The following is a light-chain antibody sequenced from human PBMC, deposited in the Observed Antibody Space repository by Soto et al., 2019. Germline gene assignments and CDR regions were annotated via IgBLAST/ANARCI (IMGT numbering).Light chain of an antibody. CDR1: QNISSSY. J-gene: IGKJ1*01. CDR2: GAS. V-gene: IGKV3-20*01. CDR3: LQHNTYPRT. Sequence: EIVLTQSPGTLSLSPGERATLSLSCRASQNISSSYLAWYQQKPGQAPRLLIYGASSRATGIPDRFSGSGSGTDFTLTISSLQPEDFATYYCLQHNTYPRTFGQGTKVEMK.